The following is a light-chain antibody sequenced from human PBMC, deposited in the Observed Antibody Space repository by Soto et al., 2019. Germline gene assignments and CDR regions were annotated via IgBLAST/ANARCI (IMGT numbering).Light chain of an antibody. J-gene: IGLJ3*02. CDR3: AAWDDSLNGPV. Sequence: QSVLTQPPSASGTPGQGVTISCSGSSSNIGSNIVNWYQQLPGTAPKVLIYSTNQRPSGVPDRFSGDKSGTSASLAISGLQSEDEADYYCAAWDDSLNGPVFGGGTKLTVL. CDR1: SSNIGSNI. V-gene: IGLV1-44*01. CDR2: STN.